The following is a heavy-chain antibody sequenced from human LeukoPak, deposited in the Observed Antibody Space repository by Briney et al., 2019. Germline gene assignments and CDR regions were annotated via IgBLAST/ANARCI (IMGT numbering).Heavy chain of an antibody. Sequence: GGSLRLSCAASGFTFSSYSMNWVRQAPGKGLEWVSYISSSSSTIYYADSVKGRFTISRDNAENSLYLQMNSLRDEDTAVYYCASSSGWYVYCYYGMDVWGQGTTVTVSS. V-gene: IGHV3-48*02. CDR1: GFTFSSYS. CDR3: ASSSGWYVYCYYGMDV. D-gene: IGHD6-19*01. J-gene: IGHJ6*02. CDR2: ISSSSSTI.